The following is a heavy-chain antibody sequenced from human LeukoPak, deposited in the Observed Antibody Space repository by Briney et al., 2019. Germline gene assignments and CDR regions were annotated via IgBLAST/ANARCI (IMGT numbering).Heavy chain of an antibody. J-gene: IGHJ2*01. D-gene: IGHD6-13*01. CDR1: GFTFSSYA. CDR2: ISYDGSNK. Sequence: GGSLILSCAASGFTFSSYAMHWVRQAPGKGLEWVAVISYDGSNKYYAYSVNGRFTISRDNSKNTLYLQMNSLRAEDTAVYYCARAIAAAGWYFDLWGRGALLTPSS. V-gene: IGHV3-30-3*01. CDR3: ARAIAAAGWYFDL.